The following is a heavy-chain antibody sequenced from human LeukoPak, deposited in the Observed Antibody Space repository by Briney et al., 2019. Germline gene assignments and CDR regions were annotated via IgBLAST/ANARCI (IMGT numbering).Heavy chain of an antibody. J-gene: IGHJ6*02. CDR1: GGSISSYY. D-gene: IGHD3-10*01. CDR2: IYYSGST. CDR3: AREMVRGAPKHYYGMVV. Sequence: SETLSLTCTVSGGSISSYYWSWIRQPPGKGLEWIGYIYYSGSTNYNPSLKSRVTISVDTSKNQFSLKLSSVTAADTAVYYCAREMVRGAPKHYYGMVVWGQGTTVTVSS. V-gene: IGHV4-59*01.